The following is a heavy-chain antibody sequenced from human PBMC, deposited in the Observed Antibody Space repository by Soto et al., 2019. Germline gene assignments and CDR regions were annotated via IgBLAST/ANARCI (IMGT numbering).Heavy chain of an antibody. CDR1: TSTFSKYA. Sequence: QVQLVQSGAEVKKPGSSVKVSCKASTSTFSKYALNWVRQAPGQGFEWIGGIIPIFDTITYAQKFQDRVSITADKSTSTVYTELSSLRSDDSTVYYCARGDTVVRDSVITWLFFDSWAPGTLVTVSA. J-gene: IGHJ4*02. D-gene: IGHD3-10*01. CDR3: ARGDTVVRDSVITWLFFDS. V-gene: IGHV1-69*06. CDR2: IIPIFDTI.